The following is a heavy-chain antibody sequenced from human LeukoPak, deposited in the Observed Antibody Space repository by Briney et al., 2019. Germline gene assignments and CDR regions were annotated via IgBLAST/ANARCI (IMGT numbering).Heavy chain of an antibody. CDR2: INAGNGNT. D-gene: IGHD5-24*01. CDR3: ARVRDGYNENLMFDY. V-gene: IGHV1-3*01. CDR1: GYTFTSYA. J-gene: IGHJ4*02. Sequence: ASVKVSCKASGYTFTSYAMHWVRQAPGQRLEWMGWINAGNGNTKYSQKFQGRVTITRDTSASTAYMVLSSLRSEDTAVYYCARVRDGYNENLMFDYWGQGTLVTVSS.